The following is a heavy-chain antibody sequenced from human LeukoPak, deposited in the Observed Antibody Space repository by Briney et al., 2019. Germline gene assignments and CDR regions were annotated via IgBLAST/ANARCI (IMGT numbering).Heavy chain of an antibody. CDR1: GGSLNSYD. J-gene: IGHJ4*02. CDR3: ARGGKATVVTM. CDR2: IYSSGSA. D-gene: IGHD4-23*01. V-gene: IGHV4-4*07. Sequence: SETLSLTCTVSGGSLNSYDWSWIRQPAGKGLEWIGRIYSSGSANYNPSLKSRVSMSVDTSKNQFSLKLTSVAAADTAVYYCARGGKATVVTMWGQGILVTVSS.